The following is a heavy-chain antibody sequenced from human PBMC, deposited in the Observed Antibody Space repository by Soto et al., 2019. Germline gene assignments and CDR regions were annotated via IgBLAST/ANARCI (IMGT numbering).Heavy chain of an antibody. Sequence: PGGSLRLSCAASGFTFSSYAMSWVRQAPGKGLEWVSAISGSGGSTYYADSVKGRFTISRDNSKNTLYLQMNSLRAEDTAVYYCAKLVVPAAITPNAFFDSSSWQGSDAFDIWAKGQWSPSPQ. J-gene: IGHJ3*02. CDR2: ISGSGGST. D-gene: IGHD2-2*01. V-gene: IGHV3-23*01. CDR3: AKLVVPAAITPNAFFDSSSWQGSDAFDI. CDR1: GFTFSSYA.